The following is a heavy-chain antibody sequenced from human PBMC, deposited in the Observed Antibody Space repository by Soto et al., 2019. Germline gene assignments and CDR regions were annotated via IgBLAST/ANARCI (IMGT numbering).Heavy chain of an antibody. CDR2: ISGSGATT. CDR1: RFTFSSYV. J-gene: IGHJ4*02. V-gene: IGHV3-23*01. D-gene: IGHD3-9*01. Sequence: VQLLESGGGLVQPGGSLRLSCAASRFTFSSYVMSWVRQAPGKGLEWVSAISGSGATTYYGDSVRGRFTISRDNSKNTLYLQMNSLRAEDSAVYFCAKDISSSGILTSRVSFDYWGQGTLVTVSS. CDR3: AKDISSSGILTSRVSFDY.